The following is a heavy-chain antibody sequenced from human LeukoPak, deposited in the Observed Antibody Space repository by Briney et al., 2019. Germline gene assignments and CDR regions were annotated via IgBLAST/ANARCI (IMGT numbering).Heavy chain of an antibody. CDR3: AKEGAAAGPDFDY. J-gene: IGHJ4*02. CDR2: IYNSGIT. CDR1: GASISNSY. Sequence: PSETLSLTCTVSGASISNSYLSWIRQPAGRGLEWIGRIYNSGITNYNPSLKSRVTMSVDTSKNQFSPKLNSVTAADTAVYYCAKEGAAAGPDFDYWGQGTLVTVSS. V-gene: IGHV4-4*07. D-gene: IGHD6-13*01.